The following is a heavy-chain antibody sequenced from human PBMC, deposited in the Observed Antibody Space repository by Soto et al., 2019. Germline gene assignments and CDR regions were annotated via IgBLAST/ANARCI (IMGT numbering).Heavy chain of an antibody. CDR2: ISYDGSNK. V-gene: IGHV3-30*18. Sequence: GGSLRLSCAASGFTFSSYGMHWVRQAPGKGLEWVAVISYDGSNKYYADSVKGRFTISRDNSKNTLYLQMNSLRAEDTAVYYCAKTPYIPYYGDVIDYGMDVWGQGTTVTVSS. D-gene: IGHD4-17*01. CDR1: GFTFSSYG. J-gene: IGHJ6*02. CDR3: AKTPYIPYYGDVIDYGMDV.